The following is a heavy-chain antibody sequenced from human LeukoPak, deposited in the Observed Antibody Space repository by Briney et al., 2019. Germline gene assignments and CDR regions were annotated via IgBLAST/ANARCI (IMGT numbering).Heavy chain of an antibody. CDR1: GGSISSGTYF. Sequence: SQTLSLTCTVSGGSISSGTYFWTWIRQPAGKGLEWIGRIYTSGSTNYNPSLKSRVTISVDTSKNQFSLKLSSVTAADTAVYYCARGRVWGRRRVYWYFDLWGRGTLVTVSS. CDR3: ARGRVWGRRRVYWYFDL. D-gene: IGHD7-27*01. CDR2: IYTSGST. V-gene: IGHV4-61*02. J-gene: IGHJ2*01.